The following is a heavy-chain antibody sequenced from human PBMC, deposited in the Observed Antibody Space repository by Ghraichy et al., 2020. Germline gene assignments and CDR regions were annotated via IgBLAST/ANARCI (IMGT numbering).Heavy chain of an antibody. D-gene: IGHD5-18*01. CDR2: ISGTSTTI. CDR1: GFTFNRFS. Sequence: GGSLRLSCAASGFTFNRFSMNWVRQAPGKGLEWVSQISGTSTTIYYADSVKGRFTISRDNSKNTVYLQMNSLRAEDTAVYFCARDRINVIQEAMYDCWGQGTQVTVSS. V-gene: IGHV3-48*01. CDR3: ARDRINVIQEAMYDC. J-gene: IGHJ4*02.